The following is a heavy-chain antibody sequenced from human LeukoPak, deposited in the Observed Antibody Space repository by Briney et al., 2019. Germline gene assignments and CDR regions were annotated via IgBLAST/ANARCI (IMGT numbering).Heavy chain of an antibody. CDR3: ATDLGNSGYDSGYDAFDI. D-gene: IGHD5-12*01. CDR1: GYTLTELS. CDR2: FDPEDGET. J-gene: IGHJ3*02. Sequence: ASVKVSRKVSGYTLTELSMHWVRQAPGKGLEWMGGFDPEDGETIYAQKFQGRVTMTEDTSTDTAYMELSSLRSEDTAVYYCATDLGNSGYDSGYDAFDIWGQGTMVTVSS. V-gene: IGHV1-24*01.